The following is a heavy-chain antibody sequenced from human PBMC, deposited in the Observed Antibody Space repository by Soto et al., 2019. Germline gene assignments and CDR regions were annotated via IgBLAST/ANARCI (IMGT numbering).Heavy chain of an antibody. V-gene: IGHV4-34*01. J-gene: IGHJ4*02. D-gene: IGHD3-22*01. Sequence: SETLSLTCAVSGGSFSGYYWTWIRQPPGKGLEWIGEINHSGSTNYNPSLKSRVTISVDTSKNQFSLKLMSVTTADTAVYYCARRVYYDSSVDFWGQGTLVTVSS. CDR1: GGSFSGYY. CDR3: ARRVYYDSSVDF. CDR2: INHSGST.